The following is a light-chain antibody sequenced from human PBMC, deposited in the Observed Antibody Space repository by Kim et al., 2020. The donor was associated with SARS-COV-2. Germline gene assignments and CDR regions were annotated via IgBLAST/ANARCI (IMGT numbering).Light chain of an antibody. Sequence: ATVGDRVTITCRASQIVNIYLNWYQHKPGKAPSLLIYAASTLHSGVPSRFSGSGSGTEFTLTISSLQPDDYATYYCQQSYNSLTFGGGTKVDIK. CDR1: QIVNIY. J-gene: IGKJ4*01. V-gene: IGKV1-39*01. CDR3: QQSYNSLT. CDR2: AAS.